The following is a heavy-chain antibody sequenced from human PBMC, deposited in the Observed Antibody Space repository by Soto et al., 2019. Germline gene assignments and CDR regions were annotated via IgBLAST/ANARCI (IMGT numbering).Heavy chain of an antibody. D-gene: IGHD2-15*01. V-gene: IGHV1-2*02. Sequence: ASVKVSCKASGYTFTGYYMHWVRQAPGQGLEWMGWINPNSGGTNYAQKFQGRVTMTRDTSISTAYMELSRLGSDDTAVYYCARGPVVAAHYGMDVWGQGTTVTVSS. CDR1: GYTFTGYY. J-gene: IGHJ6*02. CDR2: INPNSGGT. CDR3: ARGPVVAAHYGMDV.